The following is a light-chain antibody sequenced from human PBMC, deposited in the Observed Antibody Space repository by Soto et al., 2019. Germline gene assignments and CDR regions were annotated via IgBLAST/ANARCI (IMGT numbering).Light chain of an antibody. CDR2: EVR. CDR3: SSYTTSGTPDV. CDR1: NSDIGSYKY. V-gene: IGLV2-14*01. Sequence: QSALTQPASVSGSPGQSITISCAGSNSDIGSYKYVSWFQQHPGNAPKLIISEVRDRPSGVSTRFSGSKSGNTASLTISGLQPEDAADYYCSSYTTSGTPDVFGTGTKLTVL. J-gene: IGLJ1*01.